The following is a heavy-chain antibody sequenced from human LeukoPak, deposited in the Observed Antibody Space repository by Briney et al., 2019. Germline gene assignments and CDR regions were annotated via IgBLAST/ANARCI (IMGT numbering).Heavy chain of an antibody. V-gene: IGHV4-59*01. CDR1: GGSISSYY. J-gene: IGHJ5*02. CDR3: ARFDYGGKGGGDWFDP. D-gene: IGHD4-23*01. CDR2: IYYSGST. Sequence: PSETLSLTCTVSGGSISSYYWSWIRQPPGKGLEWIGYIYYSGSTNYNPSLKSRVTISVDTSKNQFSLKLSSVTAADTAVYYCARFDYGGKGGGDWFDPWGQGTLVTVSS.